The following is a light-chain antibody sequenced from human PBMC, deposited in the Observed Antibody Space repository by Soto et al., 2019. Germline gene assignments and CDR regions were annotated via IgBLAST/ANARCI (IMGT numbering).Light chain of an antibody. Sequence: EIVLTQSPATLSLSPGDRATLSCRASQTVSSYLAWYQQKPGQAPRLLIYDASSRATGIPARFSGSGSGTDFTLPISSLDPEDFTVYYCHQRSDCPSTFVGGTKVEIK. CDR3: HQRSDCPST. V-gene: IGKV3-11*01. J-gene: IGKJ4*01. CDR1: QTVSSY. CDR2: DAS.